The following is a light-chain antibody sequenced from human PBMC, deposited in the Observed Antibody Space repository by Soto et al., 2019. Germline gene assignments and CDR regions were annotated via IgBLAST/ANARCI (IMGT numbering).Light chain of an antibody. CDR1: SGSIASNY. CDR2: EDN. CDR3: QSYDSSHNSVV. J-gene: IGLJ2*01. Sequence: NFMLTQPHSVSESPGKTVTISCTGSSGSIASNYVQWYQQRPGSAPTTVIYEDNQRPSGVPDRFSGSIDSSSNSASLTISGLKTEDEADYYCQSYDSSHNSVVFGGGTKLTVL. V-gene: IGLV6-57*02.